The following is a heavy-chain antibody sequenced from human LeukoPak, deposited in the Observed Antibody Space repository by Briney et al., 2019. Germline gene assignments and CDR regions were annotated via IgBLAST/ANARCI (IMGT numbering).Heavy chain of an antibody. CDR1: GFTFSSYW. CDR2: IKQDGSEK. D-gene: IGHD3-3*01. Sequence: GGSLRLSCAASGFTFSSYWMSWVRQAPGKGLEWVANIKQDGSEKYYVDSVKGRFTISRDNAKNSLYLQMNSLRAEDTAVYYCAREGADDFWSGYYNGVNMDVWGKGTTVTVSS. J-gene: IGHJ6*03. V-gene: IGHV3-7*01. CDR3: AREGADDFWSGYYNGVNMDV.